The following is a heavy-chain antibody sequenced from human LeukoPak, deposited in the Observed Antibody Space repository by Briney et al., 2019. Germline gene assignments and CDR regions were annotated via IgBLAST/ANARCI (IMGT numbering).Heavy chain of an antibody. CDR3: ARLYGSGSYEDY. V-gene: IGHV1-18*01. Sequence: ASVKVSCKASGYSFTSYGISWVRQATGQGLERMGWISAYNGNTNYAQKLQGRVTMTTDTSTSTAYMELRSLRSDDTAVYYCARLYGSGSYEDYWGQGTLVTVSS. CDR2: ISAYNGNT. J-gene: IGHJ4*02. D-gene: IGHD3-10*01. CDR1: GYSFTSYG.